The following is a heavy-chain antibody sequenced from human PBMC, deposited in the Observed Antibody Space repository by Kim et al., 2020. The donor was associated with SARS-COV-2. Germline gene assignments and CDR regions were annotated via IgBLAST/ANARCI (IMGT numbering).Heavy chain of an antibody. J-gene: IGHJ4*02. Sequence: GKNYAQKFQGRVTRTRDTSISTAYMELSGLRSDDTAVYYCARGSLANCDYWGQGTLVTVSS. D-gene: IGHD2-21*01. CDR2: GK. V-gene: IGHV1-2*02. CDR3: ARGSLANCDY.